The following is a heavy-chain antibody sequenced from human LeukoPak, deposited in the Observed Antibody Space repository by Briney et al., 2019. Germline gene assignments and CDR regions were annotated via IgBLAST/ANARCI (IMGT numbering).Heavy chain of an antibody. CDR1: GDSFSYFY. D-gene: IGHD6-13*01. CDR3: ARGVVAAAGRTFDF. CDR2: IYNSGST. J-gene: IGHJ4*02. V-gene: IGHV4-59*01. Sequence: SETLSLTCTVSGDSFSYFYWSWIRQPPGKGLEWIGYIYNSGSTNYNPSLKSRVTISLDTSKNQFSLKLSSVTAADTAVYCCARGVVAAAGRTFDFWGQGTLVTVSS.